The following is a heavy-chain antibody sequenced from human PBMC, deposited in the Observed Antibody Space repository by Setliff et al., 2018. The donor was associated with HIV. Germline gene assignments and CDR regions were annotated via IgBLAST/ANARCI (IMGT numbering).Heavy chain of an antibody. CDR2: IYYSGST. D-gene: IGHD3-22*01. CDR3: AREYYDSSGYYYPTEHPTGFDP. CDR1: GGSISSGYYY. V-gene: IGHV4-31*03. J-gene: IGHJ5*02. Sequence: PSETLSLTCTVSGGSISSGYYYWSWIRQHPGKGLEWIGYIYYSGSTYYNPSLKSRVTISVDTSKNQFSLKLSSVTAADTAVYYCAREYYDSSGYYYPTEHPTGFDPWGQGTLVTVSS.